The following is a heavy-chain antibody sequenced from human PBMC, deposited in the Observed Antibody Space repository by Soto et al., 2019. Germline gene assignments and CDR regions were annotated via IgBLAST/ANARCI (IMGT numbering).Heavy chain of an antibody. J-gene: IGHJ6*02. CDR2: IMPIFGRA. Sequence: SVKVSCKASGGTYSNYAFSWVRQAKEQGLEWLGGIMPIFGRADYAQKFRGRVTITADESTSTAHMELSSLRSEDTATYYCAHRRRLAARPGYYYYVMDVWGQGTTVTVSS. V-gene: IGHV1-69*13. CDR1: GGTYSNYA. D-gene: IGHD6-6*01. CDR3: AHRRRLAARPGYYYYVMDV.